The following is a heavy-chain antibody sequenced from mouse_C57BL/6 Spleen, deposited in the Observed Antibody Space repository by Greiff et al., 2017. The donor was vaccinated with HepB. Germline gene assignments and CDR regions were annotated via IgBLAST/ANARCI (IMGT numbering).Heavy chain of an antibody. V-gene: IGHV1-69*01. Sequence: QVQLQQPGAELVMPGASVKLSCKASGYTFTSYWMHWVKQRPGQGLEWIGEIDPSDSYTNYNQKFKGKSTLTVDKSSSTAYMQLSSLTSEDSAVYYCARGGDGNYVDYWGQGTSVTVSS. CDR1: GYTFTSYW. CDR2: IDPSDSYT. D-gene: IGHD2-1*01. CDR3: ARGGDGNYVDY. J-gene: IGHJ4*01.